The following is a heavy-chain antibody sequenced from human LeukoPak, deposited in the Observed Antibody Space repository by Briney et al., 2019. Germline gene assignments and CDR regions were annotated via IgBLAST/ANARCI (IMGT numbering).Heavy chain of an antibody. CDR3: ARRSGASGYNWFDP. CDR1: GGSISSYY. J-gene: IGHJ5*02. Sequence: SETLSLTCTVSGGSISSYYWSWIRQPPGKGLEWIGYIYYSGSTNYNPSLKSRVTISVDTSKNQFSLKLSSVTAADTAVYYCARRSGASGYNWFDPWGQGTLVTASS. V-gene: IGHV4-59*08. D-gene: IGHD3-10*01. CDR2: IYYSGST.